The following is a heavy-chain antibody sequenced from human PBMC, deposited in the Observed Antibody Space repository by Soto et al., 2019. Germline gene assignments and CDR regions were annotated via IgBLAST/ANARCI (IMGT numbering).Heavy chain of an antibody. V-gene: IGHV4-39*01. Sequence: SETLSLTCTVSGGSVSSGSYYWGWIRQPPGKGLEWIGSIYYSGSTYYNPSPKSRVTISVDTSKNQFSLKLSSVTAADTAVYYCAKGGSGSYSNAFDIWGQGTMVTVSS. CDR3: AKGGSGSYSNAFDI. CDR1: GGSVSSGSYY. J-gene: IGHJ3*02. CDR2: IYYSGST. D-gene: IGHD3-10*01.